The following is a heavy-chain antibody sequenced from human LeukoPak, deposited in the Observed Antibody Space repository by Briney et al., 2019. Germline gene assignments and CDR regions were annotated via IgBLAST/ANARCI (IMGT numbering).Heavy chain of an antibody. D-gene: IGHD6-13*01. V-gene: IGHV1-69*05. J-gene: IGHJ4*02. CDR3: ARAGSSWSRGGYYFDY. CDR1: GGTFSSYA. Sequence: GASVKGSCKASGGTFSSYAISWVRQAPGQGLEWMGGIIPIFGTANYAQKFQGRVTITRDTSASTAYMELSSLRSEDTAVYYCARAGSSWSRGGYYFDYWGQGTLVTVSS. CDR2: IIPIFGTA.